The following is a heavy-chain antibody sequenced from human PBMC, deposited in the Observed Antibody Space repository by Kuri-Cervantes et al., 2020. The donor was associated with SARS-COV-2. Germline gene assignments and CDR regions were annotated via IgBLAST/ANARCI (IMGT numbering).Heavy chain of an antibody. Sequence: GESLKISCAASGFTFSSYAMHWVRQAPGKGLEWVAVISYDGSNKYYADSVKGRFTISRDNSKNTLYLQMNSLRAEDTAVYYCARDSRGYSYGYGHLFDYWGQGTLVTVSS. J-gene: IGHJ4*02. V-gene: IGHV3-30-3*01. CDR1: GFTFSSYA. D-gene: IGHD5-18*01. CDR2: ISYDGSNK. CDR3: ARDSRGYSYGYGHLFDY.